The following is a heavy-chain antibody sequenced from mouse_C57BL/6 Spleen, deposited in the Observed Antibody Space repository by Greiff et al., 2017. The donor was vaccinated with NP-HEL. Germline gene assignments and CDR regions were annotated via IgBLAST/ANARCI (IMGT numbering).Heavy chain of an antibody. Sequence: QVQLQQPGAELVKPGASVKLSCKASGYTFTSYWMHWVKQRPGQGLEWIGMIHPNSGSTNYNEKFKSKATLTVDKSSSTAYMQLSSLTSEDSAVYYCARRVLLGHYAMDYWGQGTSVTVSS. V-gene: IGHV1-64*01. D-gene: IGHD1-2*01. CDR1: GYTFTSYW. J-gene: IGHJ4*01. CDR2: IHPNSGST. CDR3: ARRVLLGHYAMDY.